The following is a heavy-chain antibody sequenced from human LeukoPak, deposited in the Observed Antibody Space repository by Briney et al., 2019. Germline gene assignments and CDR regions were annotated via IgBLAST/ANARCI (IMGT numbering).Heavy chain of an antibody. Sequence: SETLSLTCTVSGGSISSYYWSWIRQPPGKGLEWIGYIYYSGSTNYNPSLKSRVTISVDTSKNQFSLKLSSVTAADTAVYYCARTPGHYDILTGYFDWGQGTLVTVSS. CDR3: ARTPGHYDILTGYFD. J-gene: IGHJ4*02. CDR2: IYYSGST. D-gene: IGHD3-9*01. V-gene: IGHV4-59*01. CDR1: GGSISSYY.